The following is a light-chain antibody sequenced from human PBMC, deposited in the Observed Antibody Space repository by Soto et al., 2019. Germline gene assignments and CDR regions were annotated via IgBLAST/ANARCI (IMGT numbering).Light chain of an antibody. Sequence: IQMTPTISTISGTVGDRVTITCRASQSISSWLAWYQQKPGKAPKLLIYLASSLESGVPSRFSGSGSGTEFTLTISTLQPDDFATDHCQQFNTYSWTFGQGTKVDIK. J-gene: IGKJ1*01. CDR1: QSISSW. CDR2: LAS. CDR3: QQFNTYSWT. V-gene: IGKV1-5*03.